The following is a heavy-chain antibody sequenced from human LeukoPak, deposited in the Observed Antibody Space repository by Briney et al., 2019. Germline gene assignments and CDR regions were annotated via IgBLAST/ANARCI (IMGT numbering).Heavy chain of an antibody. D-gene: IGHD3-10*01. CDR3: AKYGSGSYPGY. CDR1: GFTFNTYD. CDR2: ISGNGIRT. J-gene: IGHJ4*02. Sequence: GGSLRLSCAASGFTFNTYDMTWVRQAPGKGLEGVSAISGNGIRTYYADTVKGRFTISRDNSKNTLYLQINSLRGEDTAVYYCAKYGSGSYPGYWGQGTLVTVSS. V-gene: IGHV3-23*01.